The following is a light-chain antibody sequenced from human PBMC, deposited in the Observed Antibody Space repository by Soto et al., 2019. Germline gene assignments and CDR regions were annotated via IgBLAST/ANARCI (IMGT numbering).Light chain of an antibody. CDR3: QQLNSYLP. CDR2: AAS. CDR1: QGISSY. V-gene: IGKV1-9*01. J-gene: IGKJ3*01. Sequence: DIQLTQSPSFLSASVGDRVTITCRASQGISSYLAWYQQKPGKAPKLLIYAASTLQSGVPSRFSGSGSGTEFTLKISSLQPEDFATYYCQQLNSYLPFGHG.